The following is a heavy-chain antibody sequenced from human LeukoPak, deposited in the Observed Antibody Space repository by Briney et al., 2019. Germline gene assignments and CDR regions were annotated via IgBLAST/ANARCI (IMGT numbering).Heavy chain of an antibody. V-gene: IGHV3-30*02. Sequence: PGGSLRLSYAASGFVFSEYGVHWVRQAPGRGPEWVAFIRDDGSSQYFTESVKGRFTISRDNSKNTVSLQMNNLRSEDTAVYYCASLGPAYDSSGLDYWGQGTLVTVSS. CDR1: GFVFSEYG. CDR3: ASLGPAYDSSGLDY. D-gene: IGHD3-22*01. CDR2: IRDDGSSQ. J-gene: IGHJ4*02.